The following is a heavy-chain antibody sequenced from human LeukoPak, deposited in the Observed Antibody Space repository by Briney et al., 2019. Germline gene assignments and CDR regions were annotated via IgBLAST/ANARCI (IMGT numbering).Heavy chain of an antibody. CDR3: ARHVQLEREHTTEFDP. V-gene: IGHV4-38-2*01. D-gene: IGHD1-1*01. CDR1: GYSISSGYY. CDR2: IYHSGST. J-gene: IGHJ5*02. Sequence: SETLSLTCAASGYSISSGYYWGWIRQPPGKGLEWIGSIYHSGSTYYNPSLKSRVTISVDTSKNQFSLKLSSVTAADTAVYYCARHVQLEREHTTEFDPWGQGTLVTVSS.